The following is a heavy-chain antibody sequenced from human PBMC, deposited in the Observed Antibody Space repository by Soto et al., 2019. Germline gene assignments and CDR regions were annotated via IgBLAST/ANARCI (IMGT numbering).Heavy chain of an antibody. CDR3: ARAPDSSGWYGDNWFDP. V-gene: IGHV1-69*13. D-gene: IGHD6-19*01. J-gene: IGHJ5*02. CDR2: IIPIFGTA. CDR1: GGTFSSYA. Sequence: GASVKVSCKASGGTFSSYAISWVRQAPGQGLEWMGGIIPIFGTANYAQKFQGRVTITADESTSTAYMELSSLRSEDTAVYYCARAPDSSGWYGDNWFDPWGQGTLVTVSS.